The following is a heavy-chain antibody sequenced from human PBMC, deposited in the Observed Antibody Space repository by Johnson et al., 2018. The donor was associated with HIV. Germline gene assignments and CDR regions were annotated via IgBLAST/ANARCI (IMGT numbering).Heavy chain of an antibody. CDR1: GFTISSNY. V-gene: IGHV3-66*01. CDR2: TYSAGNT. CDR3: AKDTGAYYDTFLAFDI. J-gene: IGHJ3*02. Sequence: VQLVESGGGVVQPGRSLRLSCAASGFTISSNYMSWVRQAPGMGLEWVSITYSAGNTYFADSVKGRFSISRDNSKNTLYLEMNSLRAEDTAVYYCAKDTGAYYDTFLAFDIWGQGTMVTVSS. D-gene: IGHD3-22*01.